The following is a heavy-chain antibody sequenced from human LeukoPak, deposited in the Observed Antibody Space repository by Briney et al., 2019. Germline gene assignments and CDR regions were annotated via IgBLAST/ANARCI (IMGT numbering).Heavy chain of an antibody. J-gene: IGHJ4*02. CDR1: GFTFSSYA. CDR3: AKDRGSGSYYNV. Sequence: PGGSLRLSCAASGFTFSSYAMSWVRQAPGKGLEWVSAISGSGGSTYYADSVKGRFTISRDNSKNTLYLQMNSLRAEDTAVYYRAKDRGSGSYYNVWGQGTLVTVSS. CDR2: ISGSGGST. V-gene: IGHV3-23*01. D-gene: IGHD3-10*01.